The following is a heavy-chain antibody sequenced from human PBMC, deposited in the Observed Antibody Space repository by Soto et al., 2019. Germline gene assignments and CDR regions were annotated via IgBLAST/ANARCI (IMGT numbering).Heavy chain of an antibody. CDR3: ARLEGLATISYYFDF. D-gene: IGHD3-9*01. Sequence: PSETLSLTCSVSGGSISSKNYYWGWIRQPPGKGLEWIGSIHHTGSTHDNPSLKSRVTTSVDTSKNQFSLKLSSVTAADTAVYFCARLEGLATISYYFDFWGPGALVTVSS. CDR1: GGSISSKNYY. V-gene: IGHV4-39*01. J-gene: IGHJ4*02. CDR2: IHHTGST.